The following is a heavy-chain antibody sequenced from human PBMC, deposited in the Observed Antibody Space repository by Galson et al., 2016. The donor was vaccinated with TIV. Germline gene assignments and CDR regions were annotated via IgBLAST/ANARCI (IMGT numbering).Heavy chain of an antibody. CDR2: ISDGGNT. CDR1: GLSVSINY. V-gene: IGHV3-66*02. J-gene: IGHJ6*02. CDR3: ARDRVVDATYYYYYYGMDV. D-gene: IGHD2-15*01. Sequence: SLRLSCAASGLSVSINYMTWVRQAPGKGLEWVSLISDGGNTYYPDSVKGRFTISRDNSKNTLYLQMNSLRVDDTGVYYCARDRVVDATYYYYYYGMDVWGQGTAVTVSS.